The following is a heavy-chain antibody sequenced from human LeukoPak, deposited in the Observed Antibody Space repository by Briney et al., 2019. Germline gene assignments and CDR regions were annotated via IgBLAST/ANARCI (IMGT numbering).Heavy chain of an antibody. CDR1: GLSVSSNY. CDR2: IYSGGST. D-gene: IGHD5-18*01. J-gene: IGHJ4*02. Sequence: GGSLRLSCAASGLSVSSNYMSWVRQAPGKGLEWVSVIYSGGSTYYADSVKGRFTISRDNSKNTLYLQVNSLRAEDTAVYYCARDPGYNYGFDYWGQGTLVTVSS. V-gene: IGHV3-53*01. CDR3: ARDPGYNYGFDY.